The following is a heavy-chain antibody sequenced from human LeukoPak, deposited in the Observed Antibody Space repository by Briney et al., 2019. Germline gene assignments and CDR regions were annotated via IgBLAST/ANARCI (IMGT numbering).Heavy chain of an antibody. CDR3: ARVNSSSWYFPLDY. J-gene: IGHJ4*02. V-gene: IGHV1-18*01. Sequence: GASVKVSCKASGYTFTSYGISWVRQAPGQGLEWMGWISAYNGNTNYAQKLQGRVTMTTDTSTSTAYMELRSLRSDDTAVYYCARVNSSSWYFPLDYWGQGTLVTVSS. CDR1: GYTFTSYG. CDR2: ISAYNGNT. D-gene: IGHD6-13*01.